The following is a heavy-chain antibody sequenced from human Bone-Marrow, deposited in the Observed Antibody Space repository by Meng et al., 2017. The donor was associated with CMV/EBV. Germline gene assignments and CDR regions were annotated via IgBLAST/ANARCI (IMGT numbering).Heavy chain of an antibody. Sequence: SGPTLVKPTQTLTLTCTFSGFSLSTSGVGVGWIRQPPGKALEWLALIYWNDDKRYSPSLKSRLTITKDTSKNQVVLTMTNMDPVDTATYNCAHSLYSSIYYYYGMDVWGQGTTVTVSS. V-gene: IGHV2-5*01. D-gene: IGHD6-19*01. CDR3: AHSLYSSIYYYYGMDV. J-gene: IGHJ6*02. CDR2: IYWNDDK. CDR1: GFSLSTSGVG.